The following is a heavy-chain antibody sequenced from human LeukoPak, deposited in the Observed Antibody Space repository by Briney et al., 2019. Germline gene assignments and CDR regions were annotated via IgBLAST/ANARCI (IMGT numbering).Heavy chain of an antibody. D-gene: IGHD3-10*01. CDR3: AKESGGYYFDY. J-gene: IGHJ4*02. V-gene: IGHV3-74*01. CDR1: GFTFSSYW. CDR2: INRDGSVT. Sequence: PGGSLRLSCAASGFTFSSYWMHWARQAPGKGLVWVSRINRDGSVTNYADSVKGRFTISRDNAKNTLYLQMNSLRAEDTAVYYCAKESGGYYFDYWGQGTLVTVSS.